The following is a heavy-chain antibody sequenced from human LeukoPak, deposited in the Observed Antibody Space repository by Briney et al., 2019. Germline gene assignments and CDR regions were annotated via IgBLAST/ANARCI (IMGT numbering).Heavy chain of an antibody. J-gene: IGHJ5*02. D-gene: IGHD2-15*01. V-gene: IGHV4-4*07. CDR1: GGSISSYY. Sequence: SETLSLTCTVSGGSISSYYWSWIRQPAGKGLEWLGRIYTSGSTNYNPSLKSRVTMSVDTSKNQFSLKLSSVTAADTAVYYCARDRMYPNWFDPWGQGTLVTVSS. CDR3: ARDRMYPNWFDP. CDR2: IYTSGST.